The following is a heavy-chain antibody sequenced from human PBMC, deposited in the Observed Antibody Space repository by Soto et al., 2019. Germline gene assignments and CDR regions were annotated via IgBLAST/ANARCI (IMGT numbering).Heavy chain of an antibody. Sequence: GGSLRLSCAASGFTFSSYAMSWVRQAPGKGLEWVSGISAGGGNTYYAASVKGRFTISRDNSKNTVYLQMNSLRAEDTAVYYCARSTFGVVTPEYNYYYYMDVWGKGTTVTVSS. J-gene: IGHJ6*03. D-gene: IGHD3-3*02. CDR2: ISAGGGNT. V-gene: IGHV3-23*01. CDR3: ARSTFGVVTPEYNYYYYMDV. CDR1: GFTFSSYA.